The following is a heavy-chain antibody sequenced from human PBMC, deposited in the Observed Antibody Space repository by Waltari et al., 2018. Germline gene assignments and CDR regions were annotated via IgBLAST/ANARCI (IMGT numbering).Heavy chain of an antibody. CDR2: ISGPGDST. Sequence: EVQLVESGGGLVQPGGSLRFSCAASGFIFSSYAMSWVRQAQGKGLKGFAAISGPGDSTYSADSVKSRFTISRDKSKNTVYLQVNSLRAEDTAVYYCARLPGDYVGYWGQGTLVTVSS. CDR3: ARLPGDYVGY. J-gene: IGHJ4*02. V-gene: IGHV3-23*04. CDR1: GFIFSSYA. D-gene: IGHD4-17*01.